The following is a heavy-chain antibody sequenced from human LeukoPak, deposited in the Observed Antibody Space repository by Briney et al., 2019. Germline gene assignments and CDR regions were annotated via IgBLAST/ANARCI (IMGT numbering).Heavy chain of an antibody. CDR3: ARVLTFYYGSGSYPFREYNYFDP. J-gene: IGHJ5*02. D-gene: IGHD3-10*01. CDR1: GVSVTSGSYY. V-gene: IGHV4-61*01. Sequence: SETLSLTCTVSGVSVTSGSYYWIWIRQPPGMPLEWIGYIYHSGITHYNPSLKSRATISVDTSKNQISLKLRSVTAADTAVYSSARVLTFYYGSGSYPFREYNYFDPWGQGTLVTVSS. CDR2: IYHSGIT.